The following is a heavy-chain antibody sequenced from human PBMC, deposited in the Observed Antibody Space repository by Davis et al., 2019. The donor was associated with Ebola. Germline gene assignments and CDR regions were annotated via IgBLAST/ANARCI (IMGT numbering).Heavy chain of an antibody. CDR2: INRRRKT. CDR1: GGSFSDYF. V-gene: IGHV4-34*01. J-gene: IGHJ4*02. CDR3: ASPHQIRDAGCFDS. Sequence: PSETLSLTCAISGGSFSDYFWSWIRQSPGKGLEWIGEINRRRKTFYNPSLKSRVSLSVDTSKNQFSLKLSSVTAADTAVYFCASPHQIRDAGCFDSWGPGTLVTVSS.